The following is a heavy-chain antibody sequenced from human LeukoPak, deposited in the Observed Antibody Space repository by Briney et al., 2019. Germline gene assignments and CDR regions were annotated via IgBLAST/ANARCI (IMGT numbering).Heavy chain of an antibody. CDR3: ARDDPVLGAFDI. D-gene: IGHD7-27*01. CDR1: GYTFTGYY. Sequence: ASVKVSCKASGYTFTGYYMHWVRQAPGQGLEWMGWINRNSGGTNYAQKFQGRVTMTRDTSISTAYMELSRLRSDDTAVYYCARDDPVLGAFDIWGQGTMVTVSS. V-gene: IGHV1-2*02. CDR2: INRNSGGT. J-gene: IGHJ3*02.